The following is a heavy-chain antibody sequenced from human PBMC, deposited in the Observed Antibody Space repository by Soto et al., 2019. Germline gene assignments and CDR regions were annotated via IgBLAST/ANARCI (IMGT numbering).Heavy chain of an antibody. D-gene: IGHD3-22*01. CDR2: IYWNDDK. CDR1: GDSISSGYY. V-gene: IGHV2-5*01. CDR3: AHKVIYDSSGYPNPNFDY. J-gene: IGHJ4*02. Sequence: TLSLTCAVSGDSISSGYYWAWIRQPPGKALEWLALIYWNDDKRYSPSLKSRLTITKDTSKNQVVLTMTNMDPVDTATYYCAHKVIYDSSGYPNPNFDYWGQGTLVTVSS.